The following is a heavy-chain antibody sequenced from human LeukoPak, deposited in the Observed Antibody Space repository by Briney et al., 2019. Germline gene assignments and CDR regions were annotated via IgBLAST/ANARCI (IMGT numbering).Heavy chain of an antibody. J-gene: IGHJ4*02. CDR3: ARDFFEAFDY. CDR2: IYYNERT. D-gene: IGHD2/OR15-2a*01. V-gene: IGHV4-59*12. CDR1: GDSISSYY. Sequence: SETLSLTCTVSGDSISSYYWSWIRQPPGKGLEWIGYIYYNERTNYNPSLRSRVTISVDTSKNQFSLKLSSVTAADTAVYYCARDFFEAFDYWGQGTLVTVSS.